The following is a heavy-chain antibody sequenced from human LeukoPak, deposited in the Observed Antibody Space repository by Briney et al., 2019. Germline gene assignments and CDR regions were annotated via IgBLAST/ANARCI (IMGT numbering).Heavy chain of an antibody. CDR1: GFSVSNNH. D-gene: IGHD3-16*01. J-gene: IGHJ4*02. CDR3: SRESSMMDED. CDR2: IYSGGSI. Sequence: GGSLRLSCAASGFSVSNNHMIWVRQAPGKGPEWVSVIYSGGSIYYADSVKDRFTISRDNSKNTLYLQMNSLRVEDTAVYYCSRESSMMDEDWGQGTLVTVSS. V-gene: IGHV3-66*01.